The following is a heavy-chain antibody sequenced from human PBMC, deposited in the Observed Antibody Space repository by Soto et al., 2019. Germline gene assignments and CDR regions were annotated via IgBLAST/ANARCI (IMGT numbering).Heavy chain of an antibody. CDR2: IYYAGNA. CDR1: GDSITKSLYY. D-gene: IGHD2-15*01. V-gene: IGHV4-39*01. CDR3: ARVPYYGSGGDGPYFFDY. J-gene: IGHJ4*02. Sequence: SETLSLTCTVSGDSITKSLYYWAWVRQTPGKGLEWIASIYYAGNAYYNPSLQSRVTISIDASKNQFSLELQSVTAADSAVYYCARVPYYGSGGDGPYFFDYWGQGTLVTVSS.